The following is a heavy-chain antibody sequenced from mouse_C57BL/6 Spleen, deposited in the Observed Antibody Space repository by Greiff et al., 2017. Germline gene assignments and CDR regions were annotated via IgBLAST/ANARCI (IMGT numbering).Heavy chain of an antibody. D-gene: IGHD1-1*01. V-gene: IGHV14-2*01. CDR1: GFNIKDYY. CDR3: ARSTTTVVAPFDY. J-gene: IGHJ2*01. CDR2: IDPEDGET. Sequence: EVKLQESGAELVKPGASVKLSCTASGFNIKDYYMHWVKQWTEQGLEWIGRIDPEDGETKYAPKFQGKATITADTSSNTAYLQLSSLTSEDTAVYYCARSTTTVVAPFDYWGQGTTLTVSS.